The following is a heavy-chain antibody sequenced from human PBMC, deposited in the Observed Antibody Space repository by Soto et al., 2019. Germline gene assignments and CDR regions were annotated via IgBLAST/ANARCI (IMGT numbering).Heavy chain of an antibody. J-gene: IGHJ3*02. V-gene: IGHV1-69*06. CDR1: GCPFSRYA. CDR2: MIAWSATS. D-gene: IGHD2-15*01. CDR3: EGDQRMSRRGPPLAI. Sequence: GGSVKVDFNTSGCPFSRYAISWDRQAPGQPLEWVGGMIAWSATSNYAQTFQARVTITAHKSTSTAYMDLSSLRSQDTAMYYCEGDQRMSRRGPPLAIRGQGTM.